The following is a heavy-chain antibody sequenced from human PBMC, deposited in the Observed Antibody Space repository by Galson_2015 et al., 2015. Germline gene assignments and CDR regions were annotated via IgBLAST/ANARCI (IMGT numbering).Heavy chain of an antibody. J-gene: IGHJ3*02. CDR1: GGTFSSYA. D-gene: IGHD3-16*01. CDR3: ARGYRGRNIAPTTNDAFDI. Sequence: SVKVSCKASGGTFSSYAISWVRQAPGQGLEWMGGIIPIFGTANYAQKFQGRVTITADESTSTAYMELSSLRSEDTAVYYCARGYRGRNIAPTTNDAFDIWGQGTMVTVSS. V-gene: IGHV1-69*13. CDR2: IIPIFGTA.